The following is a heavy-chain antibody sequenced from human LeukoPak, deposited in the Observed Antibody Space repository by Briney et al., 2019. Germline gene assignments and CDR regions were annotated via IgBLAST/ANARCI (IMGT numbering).Heavy chain of an antibody. CDR2: INHSGST. Sequence: SETLSLTCTVSGGSISSYYWSWIRQPPGKGLEWIGEINHSGSTNYNPSLKSRVTISVDTSKNQFSLKLSSVTAADTAVYYCARGRAGYYGSGSYYNGKWFDPWGQGTLVTVSS. CDR3: ARGRAGYYGSGSYYNGKWFDP. CDR1: GGSISSYY. D-gene: IGHD3-10*01. V-gene: IGHV4-34*01. J-gene: IGHJ5*02.